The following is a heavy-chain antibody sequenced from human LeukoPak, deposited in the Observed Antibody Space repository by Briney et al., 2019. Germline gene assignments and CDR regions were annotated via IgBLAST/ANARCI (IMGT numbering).Heavy chain of an antibody. CDR1: NGSISSHY. CDR3: ARNERRAQKDTYYAYFYYMDV. J-gene: IGHJ6*03. V-gene: IGHV4-59*11. Sequence: PSETLSPTCTVSNGSISSHYWSWIRQPPGKGLEWIGLIYSSGYTNYNPSLKSRVTISVDRSRNQFPLKLSSATAADTAVYYCARNERRAQKDTYYAYFYYMDVWGKGSTVTVSS. CDR2: IYSSGYT. D-gene: IGHD6-25*01.